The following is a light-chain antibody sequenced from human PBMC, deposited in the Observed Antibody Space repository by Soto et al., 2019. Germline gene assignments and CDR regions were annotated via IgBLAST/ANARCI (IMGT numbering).Light chain of an antibody. CDR1: FSDIKTYNF. V-gene: IGLV2-14*01. J-gene: IGLJ3*02. CDR2: DVS. CDR3: CIYTGTSRV. Sequence: QSALTQPASVSGSPGQSNTISCTGTFSDIKTYNFVSWFRQHPGKAPKLMIYDVSSRPPGVSDRFSGSKSGKTASLTISGLQAEDEADYYCCIYTGTSRVFGGGTELTVL.